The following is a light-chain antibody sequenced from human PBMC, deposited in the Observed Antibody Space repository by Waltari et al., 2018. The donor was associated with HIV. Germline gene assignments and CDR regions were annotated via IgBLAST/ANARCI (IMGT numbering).Light chain of an antibody. CDR2: DKY. V-gene: IGLV1-51*01. J-gene: IGLJ3*02. CDR1: SSNIANNF. Sequence: QSVLTQPPSVSAASGQRITISCSGSSSNIANNFVSWYQQFPQTAPKLLIYDKYKRPSVNSERFSGSKSGTSASLAISGLQPADEADCYCGTWDNSLEIWVFGGGTKVTVV. CDR3: GTWDNSLEIWV.